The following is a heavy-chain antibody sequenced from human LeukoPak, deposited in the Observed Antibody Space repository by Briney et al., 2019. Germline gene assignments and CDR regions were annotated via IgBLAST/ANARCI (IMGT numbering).Heavy chain of an antibody. J-gene: IGHJ4*02. CDR3: AKGYYGSGSYYDY. Sequence: PGGSLRLSCAASGFTFDDYAMHWVQQAPGKGLEWVSGISWNSGSIGYADSVKGRFTISRDNAKNSLYLQMNSLRAEDTALYYCAKGYYGSGSYYDYWGQGTLVTVSS. CDR1: GFTFDDYA. CDR2: ISWNSGSI. D-gene: IGHD3-10*01. V-gene: IGHV3-9*01.